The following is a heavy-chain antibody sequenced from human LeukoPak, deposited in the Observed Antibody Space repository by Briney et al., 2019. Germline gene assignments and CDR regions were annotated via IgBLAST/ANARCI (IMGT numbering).Heavy chain of an antibody. CDR1: GFTLSTSA. V-gene: IGHV3-23*01. CDR3: AKDVGKWESLHFFDY. Sequence: GGSLRLSCLTSGFTLSTSAMSWVRQAPGKGLEWISGISGSGASTYYADSVKGRFTISGDDSRNTLYLQMNSLRGDDTAVYYCAKDVGKWESLHFFDYWGQGTLVTVSS. CDR2: ISGSGAST. D-gene: IGHD1-26*01. J-gene: IGHJ4*02.